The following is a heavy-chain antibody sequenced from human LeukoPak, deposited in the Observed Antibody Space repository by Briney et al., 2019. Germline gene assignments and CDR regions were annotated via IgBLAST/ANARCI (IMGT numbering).Heavy chain of an antibody. D-gene: IGHD3-10*01. CDR2: IYYSGST. Sequence: SETLSLTCFVSGGSINSYHWSWIRQSPGKGLEWIGSIYYSGSTYYNPSLKSRVTISVDTSKNQFSLKLSSVTAADTAVYYCASFPMVRGVIPLYYWGQGTLVTVSS. J-gene: IGHJ4*02. CDR3: ASFPMVRGVIPLYY. CDR1: GGSINSYH. V-gene: IGHV4-59*12.